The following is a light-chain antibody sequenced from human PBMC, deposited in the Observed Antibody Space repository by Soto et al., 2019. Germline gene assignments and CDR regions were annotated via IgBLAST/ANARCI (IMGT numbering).Light chain of an antibody. V-gene: IGKV3-11*01. J-gene: IGKJ4*01. Sequence: EIVLTQSPATLSLSPGERATLSCRAXXSXXXXLAWYQQKPGQAPRLLIYDASNRAXXIPARFSGSGSGTDXXXXXXXXXXXXFAVYYCXXRSNWRLTFGGGTKVEIK. CDR1: XSXXXX. CDR2: DAS. CDR3: XXRSNWRLT.